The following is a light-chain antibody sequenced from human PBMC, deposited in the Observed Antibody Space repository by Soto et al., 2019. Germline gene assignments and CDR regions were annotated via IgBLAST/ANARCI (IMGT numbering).Light chain of an antibody. Sequence: EIVFTQSPCXLSFSPXXXXXXSFXASQSVSNNFAWYQQKPGQVPRLLIYGVSTRATGIPARFSGSGSGTEFTLTISSLQPEDFAVYYCQQYNNWPITFGQGTRLEIK. V-gene: IGKV3-15*01. CDR1: QSVSNN. CDR2: GVS. CDR3: QQYNNWPIT. J-gene: IGKJ5*01.